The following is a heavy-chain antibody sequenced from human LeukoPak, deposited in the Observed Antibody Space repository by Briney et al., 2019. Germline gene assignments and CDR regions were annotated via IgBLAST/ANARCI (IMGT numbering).Heavy chain of an antibody. J-gene: IGHJ4*02. CDR2: INHSGST. D-gene: IGHD6-19*01. Sequence: SETLSLTCAVYGGSFSGYYWSWIRQPPGKGLEWIGEINHSGSTNYNPSLKSRVTISVDTSKNQFSLKLSSVTAADTAVYYCASLQWLDHYFDYWGQGTLVTVSS. CDR3: ASLQWLDHYFDY. CDR1: GGSFSGYY. V-gene: IGHV4-34*01.